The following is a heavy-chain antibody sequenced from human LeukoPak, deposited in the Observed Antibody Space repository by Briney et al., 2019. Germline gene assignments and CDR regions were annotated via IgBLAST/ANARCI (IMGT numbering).Heavy chain of an antibody. CDR1: GFTFSDYW. V-gene: IGHV3-7*01. Sequence: PGGSLRLSCSASGFTFSDYWMTWVRQAPGKGLEWVANIKQDGSEKYYVDSVKDRFTISRDNAKNSVFLQMSSLTSEGTAVYFCARVDDDLDAFDLWGQGTLVTVSS. CDR3: ARVDDDLDAFDL. D-gene: IGHD3-3*01. CDR2: IKQDGSEK. J-gene: IGHJ3*01.